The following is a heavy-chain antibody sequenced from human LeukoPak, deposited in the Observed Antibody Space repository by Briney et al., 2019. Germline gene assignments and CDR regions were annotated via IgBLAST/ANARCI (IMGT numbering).Heavy chain of an antibody. J-gene: IGHJ4*02. CDR2: IYYSRST. Sequence: SETLSLTCTVSGGSISSSSYYWGWIRQPPGKGLEWIGSIYYSRSTYYNPSLKSRVTISVDTSKNQFSLKLSSVTAADTAVYYCARHRTYSHYDYWGQGTLVTVSS. CDR1: GGSISSSSYY. CDR3: ARHRTYSHYDY. D-gene: IGHD2-15*01. V-gene: IGHV4-39*07.